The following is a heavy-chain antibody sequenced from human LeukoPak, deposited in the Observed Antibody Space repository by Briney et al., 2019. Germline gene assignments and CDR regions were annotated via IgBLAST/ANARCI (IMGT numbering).Heavy chain of an antibody. V-gene: IGHV3-30*18. CDR3: AKDGEDIVVVPALYYFDY. J-gene: IGHJ4*02. CDR1: GFTFSSYG. CDR2: ISYDGSNK. Sequence: PGGSLRLSCAASGFTFSSYGMHWVRQAPGKGLEWVAVISYDGSNKYYADSVKGRFTISRDNSKNTLYLQMNSLRAEDTAVYYCAKDGEDIVVVPALYYFDYWGQGTLVTVSS. D-gene: IGHD2-2*01.